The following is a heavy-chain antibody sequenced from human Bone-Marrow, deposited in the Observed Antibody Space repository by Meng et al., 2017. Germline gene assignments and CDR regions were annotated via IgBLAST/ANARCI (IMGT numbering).Heavy chain of an antibody. CDR2: IYPTDSDT. D-gene: IGHD6-19*01. CDR1: GYTFTSYW. J-gene: IGHJ3*02. Sequence: KVSCKASGYTFTSYWIGWVRQMPGKGLEWMGIIYPTDSDTRYSPSFHGQVTISADNSISTAYLQWNSLKASDTAMYYCARRAAVADTLGGLDIWGQGTMVTVSS. V-gene: IGHV5-51*01. CDR3: ARRAAVADTLGGLDI.